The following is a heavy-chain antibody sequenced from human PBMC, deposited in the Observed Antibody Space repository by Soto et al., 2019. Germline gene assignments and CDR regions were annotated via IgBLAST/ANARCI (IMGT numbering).Heavy chain of an antibody. Sequence: QVQLVESGGGLVKPGGSLRLSCAASGFTFSDYYMSWIRQAPGKGLEWVSYISSSSSYTNYADSVKGRFTISRDNAKNSLYLQMNSLRAEDTAVYYCARDPSGVNAFDIWGHGTMVTVSS. J-gene: IGHJ3*02. CDR2: ISSSSSYT. CDR3: ARDPSGVNAFDI. D-gene: IGHD2-8*01. V-gene: IGHV3-11*05. CDR1: GFTFSDYY.